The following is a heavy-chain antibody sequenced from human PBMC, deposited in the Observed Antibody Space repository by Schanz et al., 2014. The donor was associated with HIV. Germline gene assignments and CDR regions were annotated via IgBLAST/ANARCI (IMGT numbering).Heavy chain of an antibody. V-gene: IGHV1-69*01. CDR2: IIPIFGTA. CDR1: GGTLISTYG. J-gene: IGHJ4*02. CDR3: ASDPPQNGYNSLDY. Sequence: QVTLVQSGSEVKRPGSTVKVSCTASGGTLISTYGFSWARQAPGQGLEWMGGIIPIFGTANYAQKFQDRVTITADEPTSTAYMELSGLTSGDTAVYYCASDPPQNGYNSLDYWGQGTLVTVSS. D-gene: IGHD5-12*01.